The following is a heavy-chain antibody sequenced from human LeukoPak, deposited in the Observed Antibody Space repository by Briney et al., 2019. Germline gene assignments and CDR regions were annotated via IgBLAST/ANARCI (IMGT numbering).Heavy chain of an antibody. Sequence: GASLKISCKGSGYIFTSYWIGWVRQLPGKGLEWMGIIYPGDSDTRYSPSFQGQVTISADKSISTAYLQWSSLKASDTAMYYCARRTYYDFWSGYYTVEYYFDYWGQGTLVTVSS. CDR1: GYIFTSYW. CDR2: IYPGDSDT. CDR3: ARRTYYDFWSGYYTVEYYFDY. J-gene: IGHJ4*02. D-gene: IGHD3-3*01. V-gene: IGHV5-51*01.